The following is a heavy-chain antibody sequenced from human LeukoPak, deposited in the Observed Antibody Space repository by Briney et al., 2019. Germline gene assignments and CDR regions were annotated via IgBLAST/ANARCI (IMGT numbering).Heavy chain of an antibody. V-gene: IGHV3-23*01. CDR2: SSSSDDGK. D-gene: IGHD2-15*01. Sequence: PGGSLRLSCTASGLSLNNYAMSWVRQVPGKGLEWVSASSSSDDGKWYAESVRGRFTISRDTSKNTLYLQMSSLRAEDTAVYYCAKGTYCSGANCYPSVYYYYYMDVWGKGTTVTVSS. CDR3: AKGTYCSGANCYPSVYYYYYMDV. CDR1: GLSLNNYA. J-gene: IGHJ6*03.